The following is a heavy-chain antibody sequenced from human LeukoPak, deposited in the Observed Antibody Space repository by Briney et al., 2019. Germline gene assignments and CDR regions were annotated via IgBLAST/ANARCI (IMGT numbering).Heavy chain of an antibody. CDR1: GFTFSDYY. D-gene: IGHD3-22*01. CDR2: ISSSGSTI. J-gene: IGHJ3*02. V-gene: IGHV3-11*01. CDR3: ARADYYDSSGYYLSAFDI. Sequence: GGSLRLSCAASGFTFSDYYMSRIRQAPGKGLEWVSYISSSGSTIYYADSVKGRFTISRDNAKNSLYLQMNSLRAEDTAVYYCARADYYDSSGYYLSAFDIWGQGTMVTVSS.